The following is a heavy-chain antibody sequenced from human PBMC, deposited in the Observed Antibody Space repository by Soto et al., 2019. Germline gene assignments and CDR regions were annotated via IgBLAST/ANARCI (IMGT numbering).Heavy chain of an antibody. CDR2: IDPSDSYT. V-gene: IGHV5-10-1*01. J-gene: IGHJ6*02. CDR3: ARLNTAMVYYYYGMDV. Sequence: GESLKISCKGSGYSFTSYWISWVRQMPGKGLEWMGRIDPSDSYTNYSPSFQGHVTISADKSISTAYLQWSSLKASDTAMYYCARLNTAMVYYYYGMDVWGQGTTVTVS. CDR1: GYSFTSYW. D-gene: IGHD5-18*01.